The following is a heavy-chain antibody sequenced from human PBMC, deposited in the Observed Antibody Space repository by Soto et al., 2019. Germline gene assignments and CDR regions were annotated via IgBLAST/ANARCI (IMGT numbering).Heavy chain of an antibody. CDR3: ARDEKNSDYYSGMDV. D-gene: IGHD3-10*01. V-gene: IGHV4-30-4*01. CDR1: GGSISSGDSY. J-gene: IGHJ6*02. CDR2: IYYSGTT. Sequence: TLSLTCTVSGGSISSGDSYWSWVRQPPGKGLEWIGYIYYSGTTYYNPSLKSRVTFSVDTSKNEFSLKLTSVTAADTAVYYCARDEKNSDYYSGMDVWGQGTTVTVS.